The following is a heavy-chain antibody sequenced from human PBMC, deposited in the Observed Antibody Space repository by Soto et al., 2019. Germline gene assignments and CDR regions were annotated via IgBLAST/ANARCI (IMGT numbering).Heavy chain of an antibody. CDR1: GGTFSTYT. Sequence: SVRVSCKASGGTFSTYTFSWVRQAPGQGLEWMGRIIPIFGTPYYAQKFQGRVTITADKSTSTVYMELSSLGSDDTAVYFCERGLECRGYCLDKPTWFGPWGQGTLVTVYS. CDR2: IIPIFGTP. V-gene: IGHV1-69*06. CDR3: ERGLECRGYCLDKPTWFGP. D-gene: IGHD2-15*01. J-gene: IGHJ5*02.